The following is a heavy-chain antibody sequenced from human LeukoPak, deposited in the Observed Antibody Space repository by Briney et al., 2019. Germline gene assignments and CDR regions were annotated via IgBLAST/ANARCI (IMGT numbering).Heavy chain of an antibody. V-gene: IGHV3-74*01. CDR2: INNDGSDV. CDR1: GFTFNTYW. J-gene: IGHJ4*02. Sequence: GGSLRLSCAASGFTFNTYWMHWVRQAPGKGLVWVSRINNDGSDVSYADSVKGRFTISRDNAKNTLYLQMNSLRAEDTAVYYCARDFAYDSSGYYLDYWGQGTLVTVSS. CDR3: ARDFAYDSSGYYLDY. D-gene: IGHD3-22*01.